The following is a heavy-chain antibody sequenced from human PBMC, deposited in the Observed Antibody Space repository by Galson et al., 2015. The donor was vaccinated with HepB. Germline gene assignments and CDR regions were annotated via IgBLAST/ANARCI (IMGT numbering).Heavy chain of an antibody. Sequence: SVKVPCKASGYTFTGYYMHWVRQAPGQGLEWMGWINPNSGGTNYAQKFQGRVTMTRDTSISTAYMELSRLRADDTAVYYCASGGLIQLWLFDYWGQGTLVTVSS. CDR3: ASGGLIQLWLFDY. CDR1: GYTFTGYY. D-gene: IGHD5-18*01. V-gene: IGHV1-2*02. J-gene: IGHJ4*02. CDR2: INPNSGGT.